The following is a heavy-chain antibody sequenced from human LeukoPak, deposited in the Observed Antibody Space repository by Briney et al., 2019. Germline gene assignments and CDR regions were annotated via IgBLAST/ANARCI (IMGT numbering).Heavy chain of an antibody. CDR1: GFTFSSYG. D-gene: IGHD1-1*01. CDR3: AKDRFRLDLTSFDY. CDR2: ISGTGGST. J-gene: IGHJ4*02. V-gene: IGHV3-23*01. Sequence: GGSLRLSCGPSGFTFSSYGISWVSQAPGKGIEWVSGISGTGGSTYYADSVKGRLTISRDNSKNRLYMQMNSLRAEDTAIYFRAKDRFRLDLTSFDYWGQGTLVTVSS.